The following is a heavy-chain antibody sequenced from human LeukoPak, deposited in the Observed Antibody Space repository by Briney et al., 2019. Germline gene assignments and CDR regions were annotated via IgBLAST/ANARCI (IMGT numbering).Heavy chain of an antibody. CDR3: AKAPVSTVTTPIDY. V-gene: IGHV3-9*01. CDR2: ISWNSGSI. J-gene: IGHJ4*02. Sequence: GGSLRLSCAASGFTFDDYAMHWVRQAPGKGLEWVSGISWNSGSIGYADSVKGRFTISRDNAKNSLYLQMNSLRAEDTALYYCAKAPVSTVTTPIDYWGQGTLVTASS. CDR1: GFTFDDYA. D-gene: IGHD4-17*01.